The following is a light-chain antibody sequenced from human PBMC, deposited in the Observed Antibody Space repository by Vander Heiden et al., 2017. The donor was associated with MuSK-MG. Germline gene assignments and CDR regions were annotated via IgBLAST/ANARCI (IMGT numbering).Light chain of an antibody. Sequence: DIQMTQSPSTLSASVEDRVTITCRASQSIGRWLAWYQQKPGKAPDLLIYKASNLKSGVPSRFSGSGSGTEFTLTISSLQPDDFATYYCQQYNSYWTFGQGTKVEIK. CDR3: QQYNSYWT. CDR2: KAS. V-gene: IGKV1-5*03. J-gene: IGKJ1*01. CDR1: QSIGRW.